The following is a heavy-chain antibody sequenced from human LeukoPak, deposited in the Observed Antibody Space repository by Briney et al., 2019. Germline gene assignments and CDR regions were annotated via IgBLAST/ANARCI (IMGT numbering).Heavy chain of an antibody. Sequence: ASVKVSCKASGYTFTGYYMHWVRQAPGQGLEWMGWINPNSGGTNYAQKFQGRVTMTRDTSISTAYMELSRLRSEDMAVYYCARAPGSGYYYWLDPWGQGTLVTVSS. V-gene: IGHV1-2*02. CDR3: ARAPGSGYYYWLDP. D-gene: IGHD3-22*01. CDR1: GYTFTGYY. CDR2: INPNSGGT. J-gene: IGHJ5*02.